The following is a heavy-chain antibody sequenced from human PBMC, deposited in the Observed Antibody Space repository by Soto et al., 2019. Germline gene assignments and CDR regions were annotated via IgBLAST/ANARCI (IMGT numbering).Heavy chain of an antibody. D-gene: IGHD2-15*01. CDR1: GGSLSGYC. V-gene: IGHV4-34*01. J-gene: IGHJ6*01. CDR3: ARGAQPLLTYCSTGSCYGMVV. CDR2: INHSGST. Sequence: KPSETLSLTCAVYGGSLSGYCWSWIRQPPGKGLEWIGEINHSGSTNYNPSLKSRVTISVDTSKNQVSLNLRPVTAADTAVYFCARGAQPLLTYCSTGSCYGMVVWGPGPPETV.